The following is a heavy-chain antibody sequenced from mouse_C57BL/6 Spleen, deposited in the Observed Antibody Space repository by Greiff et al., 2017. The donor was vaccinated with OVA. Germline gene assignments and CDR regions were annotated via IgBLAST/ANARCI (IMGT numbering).Heavy chain of an antibody. CDR3: ARCYFYV. CDR1: GYTFTSYW. J-gene: IGHJ1*03. CDR2: IDPSDSYT. Sequence: QVQLQQPGAELVMPGASVKLSCKASGYTFTSYWMHWVKQRPGQGLEWIGEIDPSDSYTNYNQKFKGKSTLTVDKSSSTAYMQLSSLTSEDSAVYYCARCYFYVWGTGAPVTVSP. V-gene: IGHV1-69*01.